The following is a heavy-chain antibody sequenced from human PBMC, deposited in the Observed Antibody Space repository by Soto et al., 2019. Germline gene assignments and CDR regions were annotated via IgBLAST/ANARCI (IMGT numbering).Heavy chain of an antibody. J-gene: IGHJ6*02. D-gene: IGHD6-6*01. Sequence: XSVKVSCKASGYSFTSYGISWVRQAPGQGLEWMGWISAYNGNTNYAQKLQGRVTMTTDTSTSTAYMELRSLRSDDTAVYYCARGSGGSSAFYYYYYYGMDVWGQGTTVTVSS. CDR1: GYSFTSYG. CDR2: ISAYNGNT. V-gene: IGHV1-18*04. CDR3: ARGSGGSSAFYYYYYYGMDV.